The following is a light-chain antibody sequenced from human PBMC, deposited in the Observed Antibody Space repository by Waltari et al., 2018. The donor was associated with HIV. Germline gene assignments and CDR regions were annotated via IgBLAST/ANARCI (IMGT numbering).Light chain of an antibody. CDR3: QSYDSSLLWV. CDR2: GNS. J-gene: IGLJ3*02. V-gene: IGLV1-40*01. Sequence: QSVLTQPPSVSGAPGQRVTISCTGSSSNIGAGYDVNWYQQLPGTAPKLLIYGNSNRPSGVPDRFSGSKSGTSASLAITGLQAEDEADYYCQSYDSSLLWVFGGGTKLTVL. CDR1: SSNIGAGYD.